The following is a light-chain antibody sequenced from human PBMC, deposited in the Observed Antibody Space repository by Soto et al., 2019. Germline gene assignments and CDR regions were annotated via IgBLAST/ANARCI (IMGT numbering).Light chain of an antibody. Sequence: QSALTQPASVSGSPGQSITISCTGTSGDIGGFNYVSWYQQHPGKAPKLMIYEVSYRPSGVSNRFSGSKSGNTASLTISGLQAEDEADYYCSSYTTSSTLGVFGTGTKLTV. V-gene: IGLV2-14*01. CDR3: SSYTTSSTLGV. J-gene: IGLJ1*01. CDR2: EVS. CDR1: SGDIGGFNY.